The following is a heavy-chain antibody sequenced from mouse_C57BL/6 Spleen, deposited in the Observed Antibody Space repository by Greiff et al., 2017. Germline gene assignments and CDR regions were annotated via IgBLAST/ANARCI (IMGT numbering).Heavy chain of an antibody. Sequence: VHVKQSGAELVKPGASVKLSCTASGFNIKDYYMHWVKQRTEQGLEWIGRIDPEDGETKYAPKFQGKATITADTSSNTAYLQLSSLTSEDTAVYYCARRGSVVATDFDYWGQGTTLTVSS. CDR3: ARRGSVVATDFDY. CDR2: IDPEDGET. D-gene: IGHD1-1*01. V-gene: IGHV14-2*01. J-gene: IGHJ2*01. CDR1: GFNIKDYY.